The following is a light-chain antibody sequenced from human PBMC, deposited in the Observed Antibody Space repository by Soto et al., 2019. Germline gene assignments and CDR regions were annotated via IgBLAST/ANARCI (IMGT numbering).Light chain of an antibody. V-gene: IGKV3D-20*02. J-gene: IGKJ5*01. CDR1: KSLRSGD. CDR2: GAY. Sequence: GRATLSCRDSKSLRSGDLACYQQIPGQANGLLIYGAYSRATGIPDGFSGSGSGTDFTLTINSMEPDDFAVYYCKPRDSWPITFGKGTRLEIK. CDR3: KPRDSWPIT.